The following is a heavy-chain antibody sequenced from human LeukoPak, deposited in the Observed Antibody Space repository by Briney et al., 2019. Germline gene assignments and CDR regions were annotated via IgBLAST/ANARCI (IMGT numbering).Heavy chain of an antibody. Sequence: SVKVSCKASGGTFSSYAISWVRQAPGQGLEWMGGIIPIFGTTNYAQKFQDRVTITADKSTSTAYMELSSLRSEDTAVYYCARPFYGSGSYYTPLYFDYWGQGTLVTVSS. CDR2: IIPIFGTT. CDR1: GGTFSSYA. J-gene: IGHJ4*02. CDR3: ARPFYGSGSYYTPLYFDY. D-gene: IGHD3-10*01. V-gene: IGHV1-69*06.